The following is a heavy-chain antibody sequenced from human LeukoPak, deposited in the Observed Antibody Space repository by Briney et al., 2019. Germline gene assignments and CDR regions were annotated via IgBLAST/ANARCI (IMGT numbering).Heavy chain of an antibody. CDR2: MYISGST. D-gene: IGHD1-26*01. CDR1: GVSITNYY. J-gene: IGHJ4*02. V-gene: IGHV4-4*07. Sequence: PSETLSLTCTVSGVSITNYYWAWIRQPAGKGLEWIGRMYISGSTNYNPSLKSRVSISIDKTNNQFSLKLRSVTAADTAAYYCARDYLVGAPLDSWGQGTLVTVSS. CDR3: ARDYLVGAPLDS.